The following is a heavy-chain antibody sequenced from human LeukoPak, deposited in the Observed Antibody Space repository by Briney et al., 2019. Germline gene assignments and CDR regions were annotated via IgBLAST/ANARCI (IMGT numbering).Heavy chain of an antibody. V-gene: IGHV4-61*02. CDR3: ASSEGIQLTFDY. J-gene: IGHJ4*02. CDR1: GGSISSGSYY. D-gene: IGHD5-18*01. CDR2: IYTSGST. Sequence: PSQTLSLTCTVSGGSISSGSYYWSWIRQPAGKGLEWIGRIYTSGSTNYNPSLKSRVTISVDTSKNQFSLKLSSVAAADTAVYYCASSEGIQLTFDYWGQGTLVTVSS.